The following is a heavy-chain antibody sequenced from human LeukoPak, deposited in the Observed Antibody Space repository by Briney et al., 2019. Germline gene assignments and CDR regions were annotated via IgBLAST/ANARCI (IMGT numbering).Heavy chain of an antibody. CDR2: IYYSGST. V-gene: IGHV4-39*01. CDR1: GGSISSSSYY. J-gene: IGHJ4*02. D-gene: IGHD6-19*01. Sequence: SETLSLTCTVSGGSISSSSYYWGWIRQPPGKGLEWIGSIYYSGSTYYNPSLKSRVTISVDTSKNQFSLKLSSVTAADTAVYYCAGGRSSVLGYWGQGTLVTVSS. CDR3: AGGRSSVLGY.